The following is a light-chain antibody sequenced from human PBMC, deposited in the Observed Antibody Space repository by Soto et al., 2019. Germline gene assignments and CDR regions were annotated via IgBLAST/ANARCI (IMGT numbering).Light chain of an antibody. CDR1: QSVSFY. J-gene: IGKJ4*01. V-gene: IGKV3-11*01. CDR3: QQRSNWPLT. Sequence: EIVLTQSPATLSFSPGERATLSCRASQSVSFYLAWYQQKPGQAPRLLIYDASNRATGIPARFSGSGSGTDFTLNISSLEPEDCAVYYCQQRSNWPLTFGGGTKVEIK. CDR2: DAS.